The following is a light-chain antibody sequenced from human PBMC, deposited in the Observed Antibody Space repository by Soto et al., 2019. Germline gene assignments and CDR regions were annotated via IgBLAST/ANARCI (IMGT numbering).Light chain of an antibody. CDR3: QQLNSYPVT. CDR2: DAS. V-gene: IGKV1-13*02. CDR1: QGISSS. J-gene: IGKJ5*01. Sequence: ALQLTQSPSSLSASVGDRVTITCRASQGISSSLAWYQQKPGKPPKLLIYDASSLQSGVPSRFSGSRSGTDFTLTISSLQPEDFATYSCQQLNSYPVTFGQGTRLEI.